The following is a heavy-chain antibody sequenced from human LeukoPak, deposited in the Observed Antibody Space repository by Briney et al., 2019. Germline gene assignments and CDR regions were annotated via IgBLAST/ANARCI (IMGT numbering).Heavy chain of an antibody. CDR1: GGSFSGYY. CDR3: ARVVQGFDDFEI. D-gene: IGHD2-2*01. CDR2: INHSGST. J-gene: IGHJ3*02. Sequence: SETLSLTCAVYGGSFSGYYWSWIRQPPGKGLEWIGEINHSGSTNYNPSLKNRVAISVDTSKNQFSLKLSSVTAADTAVYYCARVVQGFDDFEIWGQGTMVTVSS. V-gene: IGHV4-34*01.